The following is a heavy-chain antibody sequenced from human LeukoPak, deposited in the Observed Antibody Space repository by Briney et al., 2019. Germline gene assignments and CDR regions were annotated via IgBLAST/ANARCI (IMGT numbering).Heavy chain of an antibody. CDR1: GGSISSGDYY. CDR3: AGTYYYDSSGYPGAWFDP. Sequence: SETLSLTCTVSGGSISSGDYYWSWIRQPPGKGLEWIGYIYYSGRTYYNPSLKSRVTISVDTSKNQFSLKLSSVTAADTAVYYCAGTYYYDSSGYPGAWFDPWGQGTLVTVSS. J-gene: IGHJ5*02. V-gene: IGHV4-30-4*01. D-gene: IGHD3-22*01. CDR2: IYYSGRT.